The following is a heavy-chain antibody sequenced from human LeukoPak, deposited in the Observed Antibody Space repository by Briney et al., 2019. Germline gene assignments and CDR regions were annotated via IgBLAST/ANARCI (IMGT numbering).Heavy chain of an antibody. V-gene: IGHV3-23*01. CDR2: ISGSGGST. J-gene: IGHJ3*02. CDR1: GFTFSSYA. D-gene: IGHD3-9*01. Sequence: PGGSLRLSCAASGFTFSSYAMSWVRQAPGKGLEWVSAISGSGGSTYYADSVKGRFTISRDNAKNSLYLQMNSLRAEDTALYYCAKDIGLRYFDWSSAEAFDIWGQGTMVTVSS. CDR3: AKDIGLRYFDWSSAEAFDI.